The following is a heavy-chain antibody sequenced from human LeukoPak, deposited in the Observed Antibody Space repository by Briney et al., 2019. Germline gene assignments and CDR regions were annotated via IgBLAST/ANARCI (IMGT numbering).Heavy chain of an antibody. CDR1: GGSISSGGHS. J-gene: IGHJ4*02. CDR2: IYHSGST. D-gene: IGHD3-3*01. Sequence: SETLSLTCAVSGGSISSGGHSWSWIRQPPGKGLEWIGYIYHSGSTYYNPSLKSRVTISVDRSKNQFSLKLSSVTAADTAVYYCVAKTYDFWSGYHTRDYWGQGTLVTVSS. V-gene: IGHV4-30-2*01. CDR3: VAKTYDFWSGYHTRDY.